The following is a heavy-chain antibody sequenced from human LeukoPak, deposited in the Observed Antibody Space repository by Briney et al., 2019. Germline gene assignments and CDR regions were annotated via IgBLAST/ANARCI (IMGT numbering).Heavy chain of an antibody. D-gene: IGHD3-22*01. CDR1: GGTFSSYA. CDR3: ATTPYYYDSSGYLY. Sequence: GASVKVSCKASGGTFSSYAIRWVRQAPGQGLEWMGGIIPIFGTANYAQKFQGRVTITTDESTSTAYTELSSLRSEDTAVYYCATTPYYYDSSGYLYWGQGTLVTVSS. V-gene: IGHV1-69*05. J-gene: IGHJ4*02. CDR2: IIPIFGTA.